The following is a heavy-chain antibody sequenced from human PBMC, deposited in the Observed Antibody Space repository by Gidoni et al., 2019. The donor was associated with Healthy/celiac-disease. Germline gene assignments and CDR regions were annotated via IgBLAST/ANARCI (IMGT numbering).Heavy chain of an antibody. CDR3: AGPRTGKDAFDI. CDR2: IYYSGRT. V-gene: IGHV4-39*01. J-gene: IGHJ3*02. CDR1: ACSISSSSYY. Sequence: QLPLQESGPGLVKPSETLSLTCTVSACSISSSSYYWGWIRQPPGKGLEWIGSIYYSGRTYYNPSLKSRVTISVDTSKNQFSLKLSSVTAADTAVYYCAGPRTGKDAFDIWGQGTMVTVSS.